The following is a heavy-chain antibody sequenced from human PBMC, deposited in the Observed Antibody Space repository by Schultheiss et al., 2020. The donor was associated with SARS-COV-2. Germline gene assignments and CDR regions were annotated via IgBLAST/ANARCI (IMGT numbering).Heavy chain of an antibody. CDR2: ISLSGTTK. Sequence: GGSLRLSCVGSGFMFIAYEMNWVRQAPGKGLEWVSYISLSGTTKYYADSVRGRFTISRDDAKNTLYLQMNTLRAEDTALYYCVREDPMWRGDYYGLDVWGQGTTVTVSS. J-gene: IGHJ6*02. V-gene: IGHV3-48*03. CDR1: GFMFIAYE. D-gene: IGHD2-21*01. CDR3: VREDPMWRGDYYGLDV.